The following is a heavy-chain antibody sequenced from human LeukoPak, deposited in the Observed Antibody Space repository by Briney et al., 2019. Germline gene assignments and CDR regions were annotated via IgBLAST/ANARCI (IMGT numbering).Heavy chain of an antibody. CDR2: INPNNGGT. CDR3: ARDKSGNSGWYSYFDY. D-gene: IGHD6-19*01. V-gene: IGHV1-2*02. CDR1: GYTFIGYY. Sequence: ASVKVSCKASGYTFIGYYIHWVRQAPGQGLEWMGWINPNNGGTNYAQKFQGRVTMTRDTSISTAYMELSRLRSDDTAVYYCARDKSGNSGWYSYFDYWGQGTLVTVSS. J-gene: IGHJ4*02.